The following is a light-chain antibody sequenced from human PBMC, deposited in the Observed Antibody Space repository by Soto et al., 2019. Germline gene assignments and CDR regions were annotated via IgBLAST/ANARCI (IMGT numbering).Light chain of an antibody. CDR2: DAS. V-gene: IGKV1-5*01. J-gene: IGKJ1*01. CDR3: QQDSRYSST. CDR1: QIITRW. Sequence: DIQMTQSPSTLSASVGDRVTITCRASQIITRWLAWYQQRPGKAPKLLIFDASTLASGVPSRFSGSGSETEFTLTISSLQPDDFATYYCQQDSRYSSTFGQGTKVEI.